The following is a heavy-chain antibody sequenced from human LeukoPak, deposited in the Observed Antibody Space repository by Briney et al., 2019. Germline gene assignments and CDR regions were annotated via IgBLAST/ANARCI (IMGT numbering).Heavy chain of an antibody. CDR1: GFTFSTSW. J-gene: IGHJ4*02. CDR2: ISGDGTTT. Sequence: PGGSLRLSCAASGFTFSTSWMHWVRQAPGKGLVWVSRISGDGTTTNYADSVKGRFTISRDNSKNTLYLQMNSLRAEDTAVYYCARQRIAAAGTSGFDYWGQGTLVTVSS. CDR3: ARQRIAAAGTSGFDY. D-gene: IGHD6-13*01. V-gene: IGHV3-74*01.